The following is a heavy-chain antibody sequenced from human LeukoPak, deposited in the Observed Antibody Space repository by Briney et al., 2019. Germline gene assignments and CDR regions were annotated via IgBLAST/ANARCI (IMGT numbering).Heavy chain of an antibody. CDR2: INPNSGGT. D-gene: IGHD7-27*01. CDR1: GYSFTSYW. Sequence: GESLKISCKGSGYSFTSYWIGWVRQAPGQGLEWMGWINPNSGGTNYAQKFQGRVTMTRDTSISTAYMELSRLRSDDTAVYYCARGAHLGYYYYMDVWGKGTTVTVSS. J-gene: IGHJ6*03. V-gene: IGHV1-2*02. CDR3: ARGAHLGYYYYMDV.